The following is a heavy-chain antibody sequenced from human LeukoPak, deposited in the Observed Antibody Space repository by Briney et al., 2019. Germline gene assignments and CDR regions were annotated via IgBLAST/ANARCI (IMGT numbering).Heavy chain of an antibody. CDR1: GYSFTNYW. J-gene: IGHJ4*02. CDR2: IDPSDSYT. Sequence: GESLKISCKGSGYSFTNYWISWVRRMPGKRLEWMGRIDPSDSYTNYNPSFQGHITISADKSSSTAYLHWSSLKASDTAMYFCARQYSGYDYYFDYWGQGILVTVSS. CDR3: ARQYSGYDYYFDY. V-gene: IGHV5-10-1*01. D-gene: IGHD5-12*01.